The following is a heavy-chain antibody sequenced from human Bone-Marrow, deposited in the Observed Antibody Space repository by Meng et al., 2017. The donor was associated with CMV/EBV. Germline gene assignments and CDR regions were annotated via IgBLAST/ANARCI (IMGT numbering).Heavy chain of an antibody. V-gene: IGHV3-21*01. Sequence: ETLSLTCTVSGGSISSSSYYWAWIRQSPGKGLEWVSSISSSSSYIYYADSVKGRFTISRDNAKNSLYLQMNSLRAEDTAVYYCARMGDLDIVVVPAAIDDAFDIWGQGTMVTVSS. D-gene: IGHD2-2*03. CDR1: GGSISSSS. CDR2: ISSSSSYI. CDR3: ARMGDLDIVVVPAAIDDAFDI. J-gene: IGHJ3*02.